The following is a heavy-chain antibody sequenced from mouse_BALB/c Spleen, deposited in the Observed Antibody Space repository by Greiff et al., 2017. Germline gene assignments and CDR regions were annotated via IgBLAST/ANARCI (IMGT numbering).Heavy chain of an antibody. Sequence: DVQLQESGPGLVKPSQSLSLTCSVTGYSITSGYYWNWIRQFPGNKLEWMGYISYDGSNNYNPSLKNRISITRDTSKNQFFLKLNSVTTEDTATYYCPYGPPMDYWGQGPSVTVSS. J-gene: IGHJ4*01. V-gene: IGHV3-6*02. D-gene: IGHD1-1*02. CDR1: GYSITSGYY. CDR2: ISYDGSN. CDR3: PYGPPMDY.